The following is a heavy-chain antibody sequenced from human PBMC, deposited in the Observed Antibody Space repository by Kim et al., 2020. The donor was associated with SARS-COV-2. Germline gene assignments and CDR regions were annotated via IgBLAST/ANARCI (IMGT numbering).Heavy chain of an antibody. V-gene: IGHV3-64D*06. CDR2: ISSNGGST. Sequence: GGSLRLSCSASGFTFSSYAMHWVRLAPGKGLEYVSAISSNGGSTYYADSVKGRFTISRDNSKNTLYLQMSSLRAEDTAVYYCVKEKYYDSSGYYGDAFDIWGQGTMVTVSS. J-gene: IGHJ3*02. CDR1: GFTFSSYA. D-gene: IGHD3-22*01. CDR3: VKEKYYDSSGYYGDAFDI.